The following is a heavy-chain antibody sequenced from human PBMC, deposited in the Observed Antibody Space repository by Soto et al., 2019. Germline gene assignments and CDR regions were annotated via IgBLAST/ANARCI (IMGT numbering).Heavy chain of an antibody. Sequence: LSLTCTVSGGSISSSIYYWGWIRQPPGKGLEWIGSIYYSGSTYYNPSLKSRVTIPVDTSKNQFSLKLSSVTAVDTAVYYCARHVGVIPSDWGQGTLVTAPQ. CDR1: GGSISSSIYY. J-gene: IGHJ4*02. CDR3: ARHVGVIPSD. D-gene: IGHD2-21*01. V-gene: IGHV4-39*01. CDR2: IYYSGST.